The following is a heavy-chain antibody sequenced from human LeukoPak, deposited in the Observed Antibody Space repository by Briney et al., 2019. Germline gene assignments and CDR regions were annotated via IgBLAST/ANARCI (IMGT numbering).Heavy chain of an antibody. Sequence: GGSLRLSCAASGFTFSSYSMNWVRQAPGKGLEWASSISSSSSYIYYADSMKGRFTISRDNAKNSLYLQMNSLRAEDTAVYYCARDSLYSGSTVDYWGQGTLVTVSS. CDR1: GFTFSSYS. J-gene: IGHJ4*02. V-gene: IGHV3-21*01. CDR3: ARDSLYSGSTVDY. D-gene: IGHD1-26*01. CDR2: ISSSSSYI.